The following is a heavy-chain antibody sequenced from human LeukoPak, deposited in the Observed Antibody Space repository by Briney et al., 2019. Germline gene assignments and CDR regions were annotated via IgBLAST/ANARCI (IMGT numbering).Heavy chain of an antibody. CDR1: GGSISSGGYY. V-gene: IGHV4-31*03. CDR3: ARARYGGNELDYGMDV. J-gene: IGHJ6*02. Sequence: PSQTLSLTCTVSGGSISSGGYYWSWIRRHPGKGLEWIGYIYYGGSTYYNPSLKSRVTISVDTSKNQFSLKLSSVTAADTAVYYCARARYGGNELDYGMDVWGQGTTVTVSS. D-gene: IGHD4-23*01. CDR2: IYYGGST.